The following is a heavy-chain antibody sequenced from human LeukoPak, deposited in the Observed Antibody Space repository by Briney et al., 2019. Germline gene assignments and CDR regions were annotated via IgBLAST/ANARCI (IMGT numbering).Heavy chain of an antibody. CDR3: ARSDSSSPGDY. D-gene: IGHD6-6*01. J-gene: IGHJ4*02. CDR1: GYTLTSYY. CDR2: INPSDGST. Sequence: GASVKVSCKASGYTLTSYYIHWVRQAPGQGLEWMGIINPSDGSTSSAQKFQGRVTMTRDTSTSTVYMELSSLRSEDTAVYYCARSDSSSPGDYWGQGTLVTVSS. V-gene: IGHV1-46*01.